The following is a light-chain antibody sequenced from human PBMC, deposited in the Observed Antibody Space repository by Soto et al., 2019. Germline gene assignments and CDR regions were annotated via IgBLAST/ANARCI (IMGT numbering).Light chain of an antibody. CDR1: QSVSSSY. CDR3: QQYGSSPWT. J-gene: IGKJ1*01. Sequence: ETVLTQSPGTLSLSRGERATRSCRASQSVSSSYLAWYQQKPGQAPRLLIYGASSRATGIPDRFSGSGSGTDFTLTISRLEPEDFAVYYCQQYGSSPWTFGQGTKV. V-gene: IGKV3-20*01. CDR2: GAS.